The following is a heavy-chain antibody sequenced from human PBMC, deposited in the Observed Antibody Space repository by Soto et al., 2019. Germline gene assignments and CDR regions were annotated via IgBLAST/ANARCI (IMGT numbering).Heavy chain of an antibody. J-gene: IGHJ6*02. CDR2: IYYSGST. CDR3: ARHNYDSSGTGVDD. V-gene: IGHV4-31*03. CDR1: GCSISSGNYY. Sequence: QVQLQESGPGLVKPSQTLSLTCTVSGCSISSGNYYWSWIRQHPGKGLEWIGYIYYSGSTYYNPSLMSRVTISVDACKNQCSLKLRPVTAANTAVYYCARHNYDSSGTGVDDWGQGTRVTVSS. D-gene: IGHD3-22*01.